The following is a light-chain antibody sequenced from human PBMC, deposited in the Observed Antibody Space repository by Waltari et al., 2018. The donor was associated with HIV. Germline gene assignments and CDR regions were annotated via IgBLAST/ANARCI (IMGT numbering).Light chain of an antibody. Sequence: SSDLTQPPSVSVSPGQTATITCSGDSLSKQYTSWYKQRPGQAPVLLISKDNKRPSGIPWRFSGSTSGTTVTLAISRVQPDDEADYYCQSSDTSGTSVIFGGGTKLTVL. V-gene: IGLV3-25*03. CDR1: SLSKQY. CDR2: KDN. CDR3: QSSDTSGTSVI. J-gene: IGLJ2*01.